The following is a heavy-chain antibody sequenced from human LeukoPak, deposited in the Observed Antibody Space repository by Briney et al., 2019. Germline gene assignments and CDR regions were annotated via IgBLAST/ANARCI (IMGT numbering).Heavy chain of an antibody. D-gene: IGHD5-12*01. Sequence: PGGSLRLSCAASGFTFSSYGMHWVRQAPGKGLEWVAVIWYDGSNKYYADSVKGRFTISRDNSKNTLYLQMNSLRAEDTAVYYCARDSPKRGQHYFDYWGQGTLVTVSS. V-gene: IGHV3-33*01. CDR2: IWYDGSNK. J-gene: IGHJ4*02. CDR3: ARDSPKRGQHYFDY. CDR1: GFTFSSYG.